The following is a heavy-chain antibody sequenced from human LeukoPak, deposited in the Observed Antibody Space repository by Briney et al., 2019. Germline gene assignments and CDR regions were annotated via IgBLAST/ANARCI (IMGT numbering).Heavy chain of an antibody. Sequence: GGTLRLSCAASGFTFSSYGMSWVRQAPGKGLEWVSAISGSGGSTYYADSVKGRFTISRDNSKNTLYLQMNSLRAEDTAVYYCAKVSGYSGYDPPTYWGQGTLVTVSS. CDR2: ISGSGGST. CDR3: AKVSGYSGYDPPTY. J-gene: IGHJ4*02. CDR1: GFTFSSYG. V-gene: IGHV3-23*01. D-gene: IGHD5-12*01.